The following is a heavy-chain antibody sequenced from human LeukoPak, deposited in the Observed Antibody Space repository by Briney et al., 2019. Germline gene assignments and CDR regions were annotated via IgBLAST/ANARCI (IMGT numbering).Heavy chain of an antibody. Sequence: GESLRISCQGSGYTFTSYWISWVRQMPGKGLEWMGRIDPSDSYTNYSPSFQGHVTISADKSISTAYLQWSSLKASDTAMYYCARPYCSGGSCYGFGDAFDIWGQGTMVTVSS. CDR1: GYTFTSYW. CDR3: ARPYCSGGSCYGFGDAFDI. D-gene: IGHD2-15*01. CDR2: IDPSDSYT. J-gene: IGHJ3*02. V-gene: IGHV5-10-1*01.